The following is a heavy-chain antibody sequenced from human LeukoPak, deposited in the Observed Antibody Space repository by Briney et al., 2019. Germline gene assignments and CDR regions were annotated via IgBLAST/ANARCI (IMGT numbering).Heavy chain of an antibody. D-gene: IGHD6-19*01. CDR1: GFTFSSYA. CDR3: TTDQHQWLFDY. J-gene: IGHJ4*02. V-gene: IGHV3-15*01. CDR2: IKIKAHGTTT. Sequence: PGGSLRLSCAASGFTFSSYAMNWVRQAPGKGLEWVGRIKIKAHGTTTDYAAPVAGRFTISRDDSRSTLYLEMNSLKTEDTAIYYCTTDQHQWLFDYWGQGTLVTVSS.